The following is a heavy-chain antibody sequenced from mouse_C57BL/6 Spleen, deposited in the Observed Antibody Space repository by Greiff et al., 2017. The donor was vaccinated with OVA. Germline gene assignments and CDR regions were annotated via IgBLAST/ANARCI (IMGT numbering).Heavy chain of an antibody. CDR3: ARYPCSGSSHFDY. Sequence: QVQLQQPGAELVMPGASVKLSCKASGYTFTSYWMHWVKQRPGQGLEWIGEIDPSDSYTNYNQKFKGKSTLTVDKSSSTAYLQLSSLASEDSAVSYCARYPCSGSSHFDYWGQGTTLTVSS. J-gene: IGHJ2*01. CDR1: GYTFTSYW. D-gene: IGHD1-1*01. V-gene: IGHV1-69*01. CDR2: IDPSDSYT.